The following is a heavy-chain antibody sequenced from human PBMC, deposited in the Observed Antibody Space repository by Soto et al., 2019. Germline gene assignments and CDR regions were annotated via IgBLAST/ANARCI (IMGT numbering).Heavy chain of an antibody. D-gene: IGHD6-6*01. J-gene: IGHJ2*01. CDR2: ISYDGSNK. Sequence: QVQLVESGGGVVQPGRSLRLSCAASGFTFSSYGMHWVRQAPGKGLEWVAVISYDGSNKYYADSVKGRFTISRDNSKNXXYLQMNSLRAEDTAVYYCAKDIGIAAIPSNWYFDLWGRGTLVTVSS. CDR1: GFTFSSYG. CDR3: AKDIGIAAIPSNWYFDL. V-gene: IGHV3-30*18.